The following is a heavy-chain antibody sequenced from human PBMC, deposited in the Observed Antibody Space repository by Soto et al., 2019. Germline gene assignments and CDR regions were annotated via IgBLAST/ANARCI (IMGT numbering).Heavy chain of an antibody. CDR2: INPSGGST. Sequence: GASVKVSCKASGYTFTSYYMHWVRQAPGQGLEWMGIINPSGGSTSYAQKFQGRVTMTRDTSTSTVYMELSSLRSEDTAVYYCATLYCSGGSCHRGYFDYWGQGTLVTVSS. V-gene: IGHV1-46*03. CDR3: ATLYCSGGSCHRGYFDY. J-gene: IGHJ4*02. D-gene: IGHD2-15*01. CDR1: GYTFTSYY.